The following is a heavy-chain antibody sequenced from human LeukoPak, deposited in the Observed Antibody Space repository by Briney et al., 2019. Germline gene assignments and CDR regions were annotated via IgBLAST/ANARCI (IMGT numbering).Heavy chain of an antibody. D-gene: IGHD1-14*01. CDR1: GYSISSGYY. J-gene: IGHJ4*02. V-gene: IGHV4-38-2*01. Sequence: SETLSLTCAVSGYSISSGYYWGWIRRPPGKGLEWIGNIYHSGTTYYSPSLKSRVTISVDTSKNHFSLKLSSVTAADTAVYYCARQGPPEPDYFDYWGQGTLVTVSS. CDR3: ARQGPPEPDYFDY. CDR2: IYHSGTT.